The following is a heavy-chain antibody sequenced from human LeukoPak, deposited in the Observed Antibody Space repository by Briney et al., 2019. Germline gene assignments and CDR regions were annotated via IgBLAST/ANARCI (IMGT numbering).Heavy chain of an antibody. CDR3: AKDQGYSYYYLDY. CDR2: ISSDGSST. V-gene: IGHV3-74*03. D-gene: IGHD5-18*01. J-gene: IGHJ4*02. CDR1: GFTFRNHW. Sequence: PGGSLRLSCAASGFTFRNHWMHWVRQTPGKGLVWVPRISSDGSSTTYADSVKGRFTISRDNAKNTLYLQMSTLRAEDTAVYYCAKDQGYSYYYLDYWGQGTLVTVSS.